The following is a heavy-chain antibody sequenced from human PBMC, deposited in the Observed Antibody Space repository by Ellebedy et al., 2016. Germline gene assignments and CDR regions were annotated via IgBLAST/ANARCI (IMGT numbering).Heavy chain of an antibody. D-gene: IGHD3-10*01. CDR2: ISYDGSNK. CDR3: AKSAGDSYSFWYYYYYMDV. V-gene: IGHV3-30*18. J-gene: IGHJ6*03. CDR1: GFTFSRYG. Sequence: GGSLRLXCAASGFTFSRYGMHWVRQAPGKGLEWVAVISYDGSNKYYADCVKGRFTISRDNSKNRLYLQMNSLRVEDTAVYYCAKSAGDSYSFWYYYYYMDVWGKGTSVSVSS.